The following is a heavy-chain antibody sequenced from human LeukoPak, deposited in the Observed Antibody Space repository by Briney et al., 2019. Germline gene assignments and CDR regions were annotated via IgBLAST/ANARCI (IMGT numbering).Heavy chain of an antibody. Sequence: ETGGSLRLSCAASGFTFSSYGFHWVRQAPGKGLEWVAVIWYDGGNKYYADSVKGRFTISRDSSKNTLYLQMNSLRAEDTAVYYCAKDGSGGGWKWFDPWGQGTLVTVSS. CDR3: AKDGSGGGWKWFDP. J-gene: IGHJ5*02. CDR1: GFTFSSYG. V-gene: IGHV3-33*06. CDR2: IWYDGGNK. D-gene: IGHD2-15*01.